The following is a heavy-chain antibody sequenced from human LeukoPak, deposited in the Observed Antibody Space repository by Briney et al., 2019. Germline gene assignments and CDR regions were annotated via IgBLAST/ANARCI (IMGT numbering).Heavy chain of an antibody. J-gene: IGHJ3*02. D-gene: IGHD4-17*01. CDR2: IKPDGSDT. V-gene: IGHV3-74*01. CDR1: GFTFTTHW. Sequence: PGGSLRLSCGASGFTFTTHWIHWVRQAPGKGLVWVSRIKPDGSDTNYADSVKGRFTISRDNSKNTLYLQMNSLRAEDTAVYYCAKDHSTVREAVRDAFDIWGQGTMVTVSS. CDR3: AKDHSTVREAVRDAFDI.